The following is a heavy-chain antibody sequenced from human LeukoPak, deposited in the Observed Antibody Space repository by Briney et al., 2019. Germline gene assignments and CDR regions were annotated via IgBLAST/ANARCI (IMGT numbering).Heavy chain of an antibody. J-gene: IGHJ4*02. V-gene: IGHV3-30*04. CDR2: IRYDGSNK. CDR3: ARGGPAAGRFDY. D-gene: IGHD6-13*01. Sequence: PGGSLRLSCAASGFTFSSYAMHWVRQAPGKGLEWVAFIRYDGSNKYYADSGKGRFTISRDNSKNTLYLQMNSLRAEDTAVYYCARGGPAAGRFDYWGQGTLVTVSS. CDR1: GFTFSSYA.